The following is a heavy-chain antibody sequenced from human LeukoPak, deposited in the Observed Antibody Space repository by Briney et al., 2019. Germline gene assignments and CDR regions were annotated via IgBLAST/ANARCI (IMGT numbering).Heavy chain of an antibody. J-gene: IGHJ6*03. Sequence: PGGSLRLSCAASGFTFSSYGMHWVRQAPGKGLEWVAFIRYDGSNKYYADSVKGRFTISRDNSKNTLYLQMNSLRAEDTAVYYCAPMGPKWELLMANYYYMDVWGKGTTVAVSS. CDR1: GFTFSSYG. V-gene: IGHV3-30*02. D-gene: IGHD1-26*01. CDR2: IRYDGSNK. CDR3: APMGPKWELLMANYYYMDV.